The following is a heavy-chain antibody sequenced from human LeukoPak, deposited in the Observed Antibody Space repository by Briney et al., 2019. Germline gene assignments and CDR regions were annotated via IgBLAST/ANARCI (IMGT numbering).Heavy chain of an antibody. V-gene: IGHV4-61*10. D-gene: IGHD3-10*01. J-gene: IGHJ4*02. CDR1: GGSINSGRYY. CDR2: IYYSGST. CDR3: ARGFALLSPFDY. Sequence: SETLSLTCNVSGGSINSGRYYWSWIRQPAGRGLEWIGYIYYSGSTNYNPSVKSRVTISVDTSKNQFSLNLSSVTPADTAVYYCARGFALLSPFDYWGQGTLVTVSS.